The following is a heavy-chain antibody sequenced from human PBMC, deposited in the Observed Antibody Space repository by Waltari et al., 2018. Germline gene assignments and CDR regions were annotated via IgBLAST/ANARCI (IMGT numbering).Heavy chain of an antibody. Sequence: QVQFLQSGAEVKKPGASVKVSCRASGYTFSRYSIHWVRQAPGQGIEWMGILNPRGGTTTDAQKFQGRVTMTTETSTSTVYLEVTSLRSEDTAVYFCARDRASCYDYWGQGTLVTVSS. CDR3: ARDRASCYDY. D-gene: IGHD2-2*01. J-gene: IGHJ4*02. CDR2: LNPRGGTT. V-gene: IGHV1-46*01. CDR1: GYTFSRYS.